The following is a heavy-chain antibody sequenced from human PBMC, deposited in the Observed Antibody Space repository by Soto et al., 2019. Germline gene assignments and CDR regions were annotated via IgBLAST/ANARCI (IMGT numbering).Heavy chain of an antibody. CDR3: ARDGDYDFWSGYYPDY. D-gene: IGHD3-3*01. V-gene: IGHV3-21*01. CDR2: ISSSSSYI. Sequence: PGGSLRLSCAASGFTFSSYSMNWVRQAPGKGLEWVSSISSSSSYIYYADSVKGRFTISRDNAKNSLYLQMNSLRAEDTAVYYCARDGDYDFWSGYYPDYWGQGTLVTVSS. J-gene: IGHJ4*02. CDR1: GFTFSSYS.